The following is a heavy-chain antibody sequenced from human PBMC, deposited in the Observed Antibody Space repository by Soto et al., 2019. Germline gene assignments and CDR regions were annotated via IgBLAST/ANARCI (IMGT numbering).Heavy chain of an antibody. CDR1: GGSFIGYY. D-gene: IGHD3-22*01. Sequence: SETLSLTCAVYGGSFIGYYWSWIRQPPGKGLEWIGEINHSGSTNYNPSLKSRVTISVDTSKNQFSLKLSSVTAADTAVYYCARTQDYYDSSGYYLWGQGTLVTVSS. CDR2: INHSGST. J-gene: IGHJ5*02. V-gene: IGHV4-34*01. CDR3: ARTQDYYDSSGYYL.